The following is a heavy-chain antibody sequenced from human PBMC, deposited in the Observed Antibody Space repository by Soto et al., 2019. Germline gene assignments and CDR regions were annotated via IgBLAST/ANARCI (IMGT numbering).Heavy chain of an antibody. CDR3: ANDEHGWYSSGWYYGY. Sequence: EVQLLESGGGLVQPGGSLRLSCAASGFTFSSYAMSWVRQAPGKGLEWVSAISGRGGSTYYADSVKGRFTISIDNSKNNLYLPMNSLRAEETAVYYCANDEHGWYSSGWYYGYWGQGTLVTVSS. D-gene: IGHD6-19*01. J-gene: IGHJ4*02. CDR1: GFTFSSYA. CDR2: ISGRGGST. V-gene: IGHV3-23*01.